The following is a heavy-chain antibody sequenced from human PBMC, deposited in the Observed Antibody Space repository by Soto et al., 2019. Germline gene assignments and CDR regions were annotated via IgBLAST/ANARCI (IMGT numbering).Heavy chain of an antibody. CDR1: GYSFTTYW. D-gene: IGHD3-10*01. CDR3: ARGYYDSGHGYDL. V-gene: IGHV5-51*01. Sequence: GESLKISCKGSGYSFTTYWIGWVRQMPGKGLEWMGIIYPGDSDTRYSPSFQGHVSFSVDNSINTVYLQWTSLKTADTGMYFCARGYYDSGHGYDLWGQGTQVTVSS. J-gene: IGHJ5*02. CDR2: IYPGDSDT.